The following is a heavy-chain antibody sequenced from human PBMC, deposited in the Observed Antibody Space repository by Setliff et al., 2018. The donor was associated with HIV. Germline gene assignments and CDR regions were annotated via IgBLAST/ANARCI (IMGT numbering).Heavy chain of an antibody. J-gene: IGHJ4*02. D-gene: IGHD3-16*01. CDR2: IFTNEFI. CDR1: GDSSSGFY. V-gene: IGHV4-4*08. CDR3: ARVRGGTSRGFLDY. Sequence: SETLSLTCTVSGDSSSGFYWSWIRQPPGKGLEWIGSIFTNEFINYNPSLESRVTLSVDTSNKQRSLKLRSVIAADTAVYYCARVRGGTSRGFLDYWGQGTLVTVSS.